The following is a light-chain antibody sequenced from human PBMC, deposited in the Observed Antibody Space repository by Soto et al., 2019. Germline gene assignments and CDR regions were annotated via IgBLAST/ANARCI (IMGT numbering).Light chain of an antibody. CDR3: SLAYSDNRV. Sequence: QAVVTQEPSLTVSPGGTVTLTCGSSTGAVTSGHYPYWFQQQPGQAPRTLIYDTNNKHSWTTARFSGSLLGGKAALTLSGAQPDDEADYYFSLAYSDNRVFGGGTKLTVL. CDR2: DTN. J-gene: IGLJ3*02. V-gene: IGLV7-46*01. CDR1: TGAVTSGHY.